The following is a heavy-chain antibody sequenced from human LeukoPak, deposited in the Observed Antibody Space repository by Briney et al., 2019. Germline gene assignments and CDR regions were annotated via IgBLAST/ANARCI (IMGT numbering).Heavy chain of an antibody. CDR3: ARDSWKVVPAGCYFDY. J-gene: IGHJ4*02. CDR2: INPSGGST. V-gene: IGHV1-46*01. CDR1: GYTFTSYY. D-gene: IGHD2-2*01. Sequence: ASVKVSCKASGYTFTSYYMHWVRQAPGQGLEWMGIINPSGGSTSYAQKFQGRVTMTRDTSTSTVYMELSSLRAEDTAVYYCARDSWKVVPAGCYFDYWGQGTLVTVSS.